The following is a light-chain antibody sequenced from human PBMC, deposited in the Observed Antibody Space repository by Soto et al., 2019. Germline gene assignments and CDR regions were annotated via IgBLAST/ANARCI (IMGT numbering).Light chain of an antibody. Sequence: QSVLTQPPSVSAAPGQKVTISCSGSRSNIENNYVSWYKQLPGTAPKLLIYEDNKRPSGIPDRFSGSKSGTSATLGITGLQTGDEADYYCGTWDSSLTAYVFGSGTKVTVL. V-gene: IGLV1-51*02. CDR1: RSNIENNY. J-gene: IGLJ1*01. CDR2: EDN. CDR3: GTWDSSLTAYV.